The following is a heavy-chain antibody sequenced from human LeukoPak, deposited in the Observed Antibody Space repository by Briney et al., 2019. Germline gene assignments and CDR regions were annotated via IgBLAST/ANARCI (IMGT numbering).Heavy chain of an antibody. Sequence: PGGSLRLSCAASGFTFSSYAMHWVRQAPGKGLEWVAVISYDGSNKYYADSVKGRFTISRDNSKNTLYLQMNSLRAEDTAVYYCARDNIVVVPAAIWYRFDPWGQGTLVTVSS. J-gene: IGHJ5*02. CDR1: GFTFSSYA. D-gene: IGHD2-2*02. V-gene: IGHV3-30*01. CDR2: ISYDGSNK. CDR3: ARDNIVVVPAAIWYRFDP.